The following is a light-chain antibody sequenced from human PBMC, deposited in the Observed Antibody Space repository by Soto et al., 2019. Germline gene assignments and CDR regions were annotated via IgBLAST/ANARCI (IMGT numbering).Light chain of an antibody. CDR2: AAS. CDR1: QGISNY. CDR3: QKNNCAPRT. Sequence: DIQMTQSPSSLSASVGDRVTITCRASQGISNYLAWYQQKPGKAPRLLIYAASTCQAGVPSRFSGSGSGTDFTITISSLHPESVVTYYCQKNNCAPRTFGQGTKVEIK. V-gene: IGKV1-27*01. J-gene: IGKJ1*01.